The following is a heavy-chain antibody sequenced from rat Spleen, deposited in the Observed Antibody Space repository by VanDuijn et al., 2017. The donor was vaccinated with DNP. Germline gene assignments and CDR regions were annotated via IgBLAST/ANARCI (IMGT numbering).Heavy chain of an antibody. CDR1: GFSFSDYY. Sequence: EVQLVESGGDSVQPGRSLTLSCAASGFSFSDYYMAWVRQAPTKGLQWVAYIRFDGGTTYYGDSVKGRFTISRDNARNTLYLQMNSLRSEDMATYYCAIWYNSGYYFDYWGQGVMVTVSS. CDR3: AIWYNSGYYFDY. J-gene: IGHJ2*01. D-gene: IGHD4-3*01. CDR2: IRFDGGTT. V-gene: IGHV5-22*01.